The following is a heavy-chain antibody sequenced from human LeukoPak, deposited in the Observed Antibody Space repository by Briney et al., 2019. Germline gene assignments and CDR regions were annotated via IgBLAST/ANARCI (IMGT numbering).Heavy chain of an antibody. Sequence: SETLSLTCAVSGGSISSGGYSWSWIRQPPGKGLEWIGYIYHSGSTYYNPSLKSRVTISVDRSKNQFSLKLSSVTAADTAVYYCARGSSTTNALFDYWGQGTLVTVSS. CDR2: IYHSGST. CDR3: ARGSSTTNALFDY. CDR1: GGSISSGGYS. J-gene: IGHJ4*02. V-gene: IGHV4-30-2*01. D-gene: IGHD6-13*01.